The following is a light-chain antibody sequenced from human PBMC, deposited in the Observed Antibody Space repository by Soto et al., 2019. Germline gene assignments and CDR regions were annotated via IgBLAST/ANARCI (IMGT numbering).Light chain of an antibody. CDR2: VAS. CDR1: QSVSTN. CDR3: QQYNEWPLT. Sequence: ETVMTQSPATLSVSPGERATLSCGASQSVSTNLAWYQQKPGQVPRLLIYVASNRASDIPARFGGSGSGTEFPPPISSLQSEDSAVYYCQQYNEWPLTFGGGTKVEIE. V-gene: IGKV3-15*01. J-gene: IGKJ4*01.